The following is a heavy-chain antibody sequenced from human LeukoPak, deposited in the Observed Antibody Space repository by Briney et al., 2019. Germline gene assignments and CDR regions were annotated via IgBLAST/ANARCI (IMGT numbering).Heavy chain of an antibody. CDR3: ARLVGYYGPSGDDL. CDR1: GFDFSAYT. Sequence: GGSLRLSCAASGFDFSAYTMAWVRQAPGRGLEWVSSISGVSNFIYYADSVKGRFTVSRDNSNNTLFLQMNSLRAEDTAVYYCARLVGYYGPSGDDLWGRGTLVIVSS. J-gene: IGHJ2*01. V-gene: IGHV3-21*01. CDR2: ISGVSNFI. D-gene: IGHD3-10*01.